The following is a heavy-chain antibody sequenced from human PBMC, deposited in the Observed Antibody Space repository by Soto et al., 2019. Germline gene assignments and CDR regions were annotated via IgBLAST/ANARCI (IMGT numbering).Heavy chain of an antibody. CDR1: GFTFSSYA. V-gene: IGHV3-23*01. CDR2: ISGSGGST. Sequence: GGSLRLSCAASGFTFSSYAMSWVRQAPGKGLEWVSAISGSGGSTYYADSVKGRFTISRDNSKNTLYLQMNSLRAEDMAVYYCAMDVLRFLDPGPPRGDYWGQGTLVTVSS. CDR3: AMDVLRFLDPGPPRGDY. D-gene: IGHD3-3*01. J-gene: IGHJ4*02.